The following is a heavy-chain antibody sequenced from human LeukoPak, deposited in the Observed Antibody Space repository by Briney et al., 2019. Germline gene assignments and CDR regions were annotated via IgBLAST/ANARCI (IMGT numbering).Heavy chain of an antibody. D-gene: IGHD3-22*01. CDR2: IRTHNGNT. CDR1: GYTFTRNG. J-gene: IGHJ4*02. CDR3: ARDFRYPYDSSGYYLGAVEDY. V-gene: IGHV1-18*01. Sequence: ASLKSSCKTSGYTFTRNGISMVRHSPGQGLVRMGGIRTHNGNTNNAQKLQGRVTMTTDTSTSTAYMELRRLRSDDSVVYSCARDFRYPYDSSGYYLGAVEDYWGQGTLVTVSS.